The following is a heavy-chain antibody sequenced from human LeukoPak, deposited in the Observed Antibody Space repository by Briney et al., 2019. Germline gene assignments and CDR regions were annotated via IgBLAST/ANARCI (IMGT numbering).Heavy chain of an antibody. V-gene: IGHV4-34*01. CDR3: ARGQEAATGQLPDWFDP. CDR2: INHGGGT. J-gene: IGHJ5*02. Sequence: SETLSLTCAVSGGSFSGYCWSWIRQPPGKGLEWIGEINHGGGTNYNPSLKSRVTLSIDLSKNQFSLRLTSVTAADTAVYYCARGQEAATGQLPDWFDPWGQGILVTVSS. CDR1: GGSFSGYC. D-gene: IGHD2-15*01.